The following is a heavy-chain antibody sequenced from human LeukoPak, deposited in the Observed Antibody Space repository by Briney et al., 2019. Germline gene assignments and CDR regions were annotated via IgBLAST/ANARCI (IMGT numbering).Heavy chain of an antibody. Sequence: PGGSLRLSCAASGFTFSSYWMSWVRQAPGKGLEWVSAISGSGGSTYYADSVKGRFTISRDNAKNSLYLQMNSLRAEDTAVYYCAELGITMIGGVWGKGTTVTISS. J-gene: IGHJ6*04. D-gene: IGHD3-10*02. CDR2: ISGSGGST. V-gene: IGHV3-23*01. CDR1: GFTFSSYW. CDR3: AELGITMIGGV.